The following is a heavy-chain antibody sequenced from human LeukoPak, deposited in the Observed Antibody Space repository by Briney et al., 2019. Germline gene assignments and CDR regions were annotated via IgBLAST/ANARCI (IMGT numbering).Heavy chain of an antibody. Sequence: SSETLSLTCTVSGGSISSYYWSWIRQPPGKGLEWIGYIYYSGSTNYNPSLKSRVTISVDTSKNQFSLKLSSVTAADTAVYYCARARVATTTPNLYYMDVWGRGTTVTVSS. CDR1: GGSISSYY. J-gene: IGHJ6*03. D-gene: IGHD5-12*01. CDR3: ARARVATTTPNLYYMDV. V-gene: IGHV4-59*01. CDR2: IYYSGST.